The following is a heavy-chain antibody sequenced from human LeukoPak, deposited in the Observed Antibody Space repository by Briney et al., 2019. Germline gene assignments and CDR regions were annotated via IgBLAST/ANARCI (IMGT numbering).Heavy chain of an antibody. CDR2: IYYTET. J-gene: IGHJ4*02. CDR1: GGSVSDYY. CDR3: APGNLGNDS. Sequence: PSETLSLTCTVSGGSVSDYYWSWIRQSPGKGLEWIGYIYYTETSYNPSLKSRVTISADTSKNQFSLKLYSVTAADTAVYYCAPGNLGNDSGGRGTLVTVS. V-gene: IGHV4-59*02. D-gene: IGHD1-1*01.